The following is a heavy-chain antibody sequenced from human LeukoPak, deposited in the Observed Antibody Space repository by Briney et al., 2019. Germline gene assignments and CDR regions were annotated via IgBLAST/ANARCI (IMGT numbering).Heavy chain of an antibody. D-gene: IGHD3-10*01. CDR1: GFTFSRSA. CDR3: ARGWFGELLDY. CDR2: ISYDGSKK. J-gene: IGHJ4*02. V-gene: IGHV3-30-3*01. Sequence: GRSLRLSCAASGFTFSRSAMHWVRQAPGKGLEWVAVISYDGSKKYYADSVQGRFTISRDNSKNTLYLQMNSLRAEDTAVYYCARGWFGELLDYWGQGTLVTVSS.